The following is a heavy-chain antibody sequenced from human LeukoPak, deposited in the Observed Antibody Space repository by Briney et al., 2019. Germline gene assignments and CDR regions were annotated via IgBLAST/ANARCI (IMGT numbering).Heavy chain of an antibody. V-gene: IGHV3-30*02. CDR3: AKDFRIAVPHAPPWFDP. Sequence: PGGSLRLSCAASGFTFSSYGMHWIRQAPGKGLEWVASIRYDGSNKYYADSVKGRFTISRDNSKNTLYLQMNSLRAEDTAVYYCAKDFRIAVPHAPPWFDPWGQGTLVTVSS. D-gene: IGHD6-19*01. CDR2: IRYDGSNK. CDR1: GFTFSSYG. J-gene: IGHJ5*02.